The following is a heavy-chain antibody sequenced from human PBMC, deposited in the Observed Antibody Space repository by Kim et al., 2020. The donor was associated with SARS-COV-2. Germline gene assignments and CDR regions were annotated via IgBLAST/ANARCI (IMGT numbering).Heavy chain of an antibody. CDR3: AREAINYYYYYMDV. J-gene: IGHJ6*03. V-gene: IGHV3-53*01. Sequence: ADSVKGRFTISRQNSKNTLYLQMNSLRAEDTAVYYCAREAINYYYYYMDVWGKGTTVTVSS. D-gene: IGHD5-12*01.